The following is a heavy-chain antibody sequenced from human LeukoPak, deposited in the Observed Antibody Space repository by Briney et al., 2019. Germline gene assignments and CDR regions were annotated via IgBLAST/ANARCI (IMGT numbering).Heavy chain of an antibody. V-gene: IGHV4-39*02. Sequence: SETLSLTCTVSGVSISSSNSYWGWIRQPPGKGLEWIGSIYYSGNTYYNASLKSQVSISIDTSKNQFSLQLNSVTPEDTAVYYCARDPGYSYGYTFDYWGQGTLVTVSS. D-gene: IGHD5-18*01. CDR1: GVSISSSNSY. CDR3: ARDPGYSYGYTFDY. CDR2: IYYSGNT. J-gene: IGHJ4*02.